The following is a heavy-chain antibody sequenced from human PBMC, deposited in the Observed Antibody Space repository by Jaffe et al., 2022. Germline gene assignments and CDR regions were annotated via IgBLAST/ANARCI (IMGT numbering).Heavy chain of an antibody. V-gene: IGHV4-39*01. Sequence: QLQLQESGPGLVKPSETLSLTCTVSGGSISSSSYYWGWIRQPPGKGLEWIGSIYYSGSTYYNPSLKSRVTISVDTSKNQFSLKLSSVTAADTAVYYCARLLGWGSYRSNLGRDYWGQGTLVTVSS. J-gene: IGHJ4*02. D-gene: IGHD3-16*02. CDR3: ARLLGWGSYRSNLGRDY. CDR2: IYYSGST. CDR1: GGSISSSSYY.